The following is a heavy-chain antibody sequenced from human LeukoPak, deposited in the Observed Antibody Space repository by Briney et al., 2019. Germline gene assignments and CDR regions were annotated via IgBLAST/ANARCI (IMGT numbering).Heavy chain of an antibody. D-gene: IGHD6-13*01. CDR1: GHPISRYY. V-gene: IGHV4-59*08. CDR3: ARVGAAAGPEYFDY. Sequence: SETLTLTCTVSGHPISRYYWSWLREPPGKGLEGVGYIYYSGSTNYNASLKSRVTISVDTSKNQFSLKLSSVTAADTAVYYCARVGAAAGPEYFDYWGQGTLVTVSS. J-gene: IGHJ4*02. CDR2: IYYSGST.